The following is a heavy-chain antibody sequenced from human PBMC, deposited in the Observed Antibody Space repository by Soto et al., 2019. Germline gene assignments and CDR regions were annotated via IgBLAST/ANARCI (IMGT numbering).Heavy chain of an antibody. V-gene: IGHV3-23*01. Sequence: PGGSLRLSCAASGFTFSSYAMSWVRQAPGKGLEWVSVVGASGTSTYYTDSVKGRFTISRDNSKNTLYLQMNGLRVDDTAVYYCARTYYYDSTGYYRTFDYWGQGTLVTVSS. CDR3: ARTYYYDSTGYYRTFDY. CDR2: VGASGTST. CDR1: GFTFSSYA. D-gene: IGHD3-22*01. J-gene: IGHJ4*02.